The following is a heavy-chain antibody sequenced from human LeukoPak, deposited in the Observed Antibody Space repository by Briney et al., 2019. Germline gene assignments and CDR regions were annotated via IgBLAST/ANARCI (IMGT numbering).Heavy chain of an antibody. J-gene: IGHJ1*01. D-gene: IGHD2-15*01. V-gene: IGHV3-15*01. CDR2: IKSRTHGGTT. CDR1: GFTFTNAW. CDR3: AKDVRCSGGSCYPEYFQH. Sequence: PGGSLRLSCAASGFTFTNAWMSWVRQAPGKGLEWVGRIKSRTHGGTTDYAAPVKGRFTISRDDSETTLHLQMNSLQIEDTAVYYCAKDVRCSGGSCYPEYFQHWGQGTLVTVSS.